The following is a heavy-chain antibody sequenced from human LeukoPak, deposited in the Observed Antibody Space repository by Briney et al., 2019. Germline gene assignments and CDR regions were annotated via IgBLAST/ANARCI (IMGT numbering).Heavy chain of an antibody. J-gene: IGHJ4*02. CDR3: ARDGYYYDSSGYYSGY. CDR1: GFTFSDYY. CDR2: ISSSSSYT. Sequence: GGSLRLSCAASGFTFSDYYMSWIRQAPGKGLEWVSYISSSSSYTNYADSVKGRFTISRDNAKNSLYLQMNSLRAEDTAVYYCARDGYYYDSSGYYSGYWGQGTLVTVSS. D-gene: IGHD3-22*01. V-gene: IGHV3-11*06.